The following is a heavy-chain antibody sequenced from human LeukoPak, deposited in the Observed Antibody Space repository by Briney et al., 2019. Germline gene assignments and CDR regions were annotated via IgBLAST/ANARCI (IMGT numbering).Heavy chain of an antibody. J-gene: IGHJ4*02. CDR3: ARDRRDGYNLFDY. Sequence: PSETLSLTCTVSGDSISSYYWSWIRQPPGKGLEWIGYISYSGSTNYNPSFKSRVTISVETSKTQYSLKLSSVTAADTAVYYCARDRRDGYNLFDYWGQGTLVTVSS. V-gene: IGHV4-59*12. D-gene: IGHD5-24*01. CDR1: GDSISSYY. CDR2: ISYSGST.